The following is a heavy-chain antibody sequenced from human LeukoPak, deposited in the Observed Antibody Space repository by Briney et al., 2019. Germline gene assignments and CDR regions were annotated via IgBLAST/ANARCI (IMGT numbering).Heavy chain of an antibody. CDR1: GGSISSGGYP. V-gene: IGHV4-30-2*01. CDR3: ARDRTTGVGGNKVDAFDF. CDR2: IYLGGST. D-gene: IGHD4-23*01. Sequence: PSETLSLTCAVSGGSISSGGYPWSWIRQPPGKGLEWIGSIYLGGSTYYNPSLKSRVTMSVDRSKNQFSLKLSSVTAADTAVYYCARDRTTGVGGNKVDAFDFWGQGTMVTVSS. J-gene: IGHJ3*01.